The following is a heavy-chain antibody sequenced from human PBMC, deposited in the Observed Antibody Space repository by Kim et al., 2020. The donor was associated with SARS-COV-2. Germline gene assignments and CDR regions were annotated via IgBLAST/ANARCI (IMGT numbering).Heavy chain of an antibody. V-gene: IGHV1-46*01. CDR3: ARSLAMAGDFDY. CDR1: GYIFTSFY. D-gene: IGHD6-19*01. Sequence: ASVKVSCKTSGYIFTSFYIHWVRQAPGQGLEWMGTINPSIGTTKYSQKFQGRVTVTRDTSTSTVYMDMSSLRSDDTAVFYCARSLAMAGDFDYWGQGTLVTVSS. CDR2: INPSIGTT. J-gene: IGHJ4*02.